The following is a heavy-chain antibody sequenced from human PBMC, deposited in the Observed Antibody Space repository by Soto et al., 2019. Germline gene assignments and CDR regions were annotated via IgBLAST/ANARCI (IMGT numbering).Heavy chain of an antibody. CDR3: AREAGDYNYYYYGMDV. CDR1: GFTFSSYG. CDR2: IWYDGSNK. Sequence: GGSLRLSCAASGFTFSSYGMHWVRQAPGKGLEWVAVIWYDGSNKYYADSVKGRFTISRDNSKNTLYLQMNSLRAEDTAVYYCAREAGDYNYYYYGMDVWGQGTTVTVS. D-gene: IGHD4-17*01. V-gene: IGHV3-33*01. J-gene: IGHJ6*02.